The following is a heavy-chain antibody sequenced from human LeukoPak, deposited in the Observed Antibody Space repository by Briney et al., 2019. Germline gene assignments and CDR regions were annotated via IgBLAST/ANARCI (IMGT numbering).Heavy chain of an antibody. V-gene: IGHV3-11*01. CDR2: ISSSGSTI. D-gene: IGHD3-9*01. J-gene: IGHJ3*02. CDR3: ARAGYYDILTGNYKGAFDI. CDR1: GFTFSDYY. Sequence: GGSLRLSCAASGFTFSDYYVSWICQAPGKGLEWVSYISSSGSTIYYADSVKGRFTISRDNAKNSLYLQMNSLRAEDTAVYYCARAGYYDILTGNYKGAFDIWGQGTMVTVSS.